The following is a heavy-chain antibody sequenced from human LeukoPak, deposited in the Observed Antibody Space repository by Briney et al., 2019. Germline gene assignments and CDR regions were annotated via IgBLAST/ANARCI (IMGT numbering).Heavy chain of an antibody. CDR2: IFPSGGEI. V-gene: IGHV3-23*01. Sequence: GGSLRLSCAASGFTFSTFAMIWVRQPPGTGLEWVSSIFPSGGEIHYADSVRGRFTISRDNSKSTLSLQLNSLSAEDTAIYYCATYRQVLLPFESWGQGTLVTVSS. CDR1: GFTFSTFA. CDR3: ATYRQVLLPFES. J-gene: IGHJ4*02. D-gene: IGHD2-8*02.